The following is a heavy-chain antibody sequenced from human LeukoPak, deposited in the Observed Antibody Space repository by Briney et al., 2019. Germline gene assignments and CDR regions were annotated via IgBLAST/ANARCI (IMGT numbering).Heavy chain of an antibody. CDR1: GGTFSSYA. CDR3: ASLRRDGYNYGYYYGMDV. D-gene: IGHD5-24*01. Sequence: SVKVSCKASGGTFSSYAISWVRQAPGQGLEWMGGIIPIFGTANYAQKFQGRVTITADESTSTAYMELNSLRSEDTAVYYCASLRRDGYNYGYYYGMDVWGQGTTVTVSS. CDR2: IIPIFGTA. V-gene: IGHV1-69*01. J-gene: IGHJ6*02.